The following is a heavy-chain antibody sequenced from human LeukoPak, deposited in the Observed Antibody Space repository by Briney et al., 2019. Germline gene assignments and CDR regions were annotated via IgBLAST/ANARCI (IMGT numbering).Heavy chain of an antibody. D-gene: IGHD2-2*01. Sequence: GGSLRLSCAASGFTFSNAWMSWVRQAPGKGLEWVGRIKSKTDGEQTDYTAPVKGRFNISRDDSKNTLYLKMNRLKPGDTAVYYCTTDLRRGVVAAARYWGQGTLVTVSS. CDR2: IKSKTDGEQT. CDR1: GFTFSNAW. J-gene: IGHJ4*02. V-gene: IGHV3-15*01. CDR3: TTDLRRGVVAAARY.